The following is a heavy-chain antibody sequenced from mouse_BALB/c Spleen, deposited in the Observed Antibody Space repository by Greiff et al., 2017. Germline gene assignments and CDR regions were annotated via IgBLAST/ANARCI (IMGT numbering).Heavy chain of an antibody. CDR3: ARGVYYGSSYIDY. CDR1: GYSITSDYA. Sequence: EVQLQESGPGLVKPSQSLSLTCTVTGYSITSDYAWNWIRPFPGNKLEWMGYISYSGSTSYNPSLKSRISITRDTSKNQFFLQLNSVTTEDTATYYCARGVYYGSSYIDYWGQGTTLTVSS. CDR2: ISYSGST. V-gene: IGHV3-2*02. D-gene: IGHD1-1*01. J-gene: IGHJ2*01.